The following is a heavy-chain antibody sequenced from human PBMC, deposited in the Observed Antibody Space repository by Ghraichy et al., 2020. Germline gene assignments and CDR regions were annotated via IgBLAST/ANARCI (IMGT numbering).Heavy chain of an antibody. CDR2: ISGSGGST. D-gene: IGHD6-6*01. Sequence: LSLTCAASGFTFSSYAMSWVRQAPGKGLEWVSAISGSGGSTYYADSVKGRFTISRDNSKNTLYLQMNSLRAEDTAVYYCAKRRYSSSAFDYWGQGTLVTVSS. J-gene: IGHJ4*02. CDR3: AKRRYSSSAFDY. CDR1: GFTFSSYA. V-gene: IGHV3-23*01.